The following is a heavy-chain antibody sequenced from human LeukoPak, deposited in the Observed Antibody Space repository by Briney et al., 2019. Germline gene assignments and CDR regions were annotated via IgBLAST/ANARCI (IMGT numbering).Heavy chain of an antibody. CDR2: IYYSGST. CDR1: GGSISSSSYY. V-gene: IGHV4-39*01. Sequence: PSETLSLTCTVSGGSISSSSYYWGWIRQPPGKGLEWIGSIYYSGSTYYNPSLKSRVTISVDTSENQFSLKPSSVTAADTAVYYCARHIGAAAAGTYYWGQGTLVTVSS. D-gene: IGHD6-13*01. J-gene: IGHJ4*02. CDR3: ARHIGAAAAGTYY.